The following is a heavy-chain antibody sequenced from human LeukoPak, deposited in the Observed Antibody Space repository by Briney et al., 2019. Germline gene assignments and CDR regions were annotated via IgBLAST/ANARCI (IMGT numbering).Heavy chain of an antibody. D-gene: IGHD2-15*01. Sequence: GGSLRLSCAASGFTFSDYAIHWVRQAPGKGLEWVAVISYDGTNKYYADSVKGRFTISRDNSKNTLYLQMNSLRAEDTAIYYCVRTDCSGGSCYPNYDYWGQGTLVTVSS. J-gene: IGHJ4*02. CDR1: GFTFSDYA. V-gene: IGHV3-30*01. CDR2: ISYDGTNK. CDR3: VRTDCSGGSCYPNYDY.